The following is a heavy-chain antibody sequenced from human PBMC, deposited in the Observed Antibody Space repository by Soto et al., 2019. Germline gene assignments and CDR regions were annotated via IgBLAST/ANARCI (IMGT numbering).Heavy chain of an antibody. Sequence: EVQLVESGGGLVQPGGALILSCAASRFTFSSYLMSCVRQAPGKGLEWVANIKQVGSEKYYVDSVKGRFTISRDNAKNSRYLQMNSLRAEDTAVYYCAREGDFSSTSCYEDYWGQGTLVTVSS. CDR2: IKQVGSEK. CDR1: RFTFSSYL. D-gene: IGHD2-2*01. V-gene: IGHV3-7*01. CDR3: AREGDFSSTSCYEDY. J-gene: IGHJ4*02.